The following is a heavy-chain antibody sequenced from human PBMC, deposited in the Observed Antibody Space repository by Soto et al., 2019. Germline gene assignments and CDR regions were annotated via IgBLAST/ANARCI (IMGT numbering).Heavy chain of an antibody. CDR2: IWYDGSNK. Sequence: QVQLVESGGGVVQPGRSLRLSCAASGFTFSSYGMHWVRQAPGKGLEWVAVIWYDGSNKYYADSVKGRFTISRDNSKNTLYLQMNSLRAEDTAVYYCARDLKAYDFWSGYSMDWGQGTLVTVSS. D-gene: IGHD3-3*01. CDR3: ARDLKAYDFWSGYSMD. CDR1: GFTFSSYG. V-gene: IGHV3-33*01. J-gene: IGHJ4*02.